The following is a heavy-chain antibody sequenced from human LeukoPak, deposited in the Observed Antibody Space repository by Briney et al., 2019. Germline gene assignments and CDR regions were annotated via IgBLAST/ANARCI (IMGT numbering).Heavy chain of an antibody. J-gene: IGHJ4*02. CDR1: GGSFSGCY. V-gene: IGHV4-34*01. Sequence: SETLSLTCAVYGGSFSGCYWSWIRQPPGKGLEWIGEINHSGSTNYNPSLKSRVTISVDTSKNQFSLKLSSVTAADTAVYYCARGRTVVPAARPYDYWGQGTLVTVSS. D-gene: IGHD2-2*02. CDR3: ARGRTVVPAARPYDY. CDR2: INHSGST.